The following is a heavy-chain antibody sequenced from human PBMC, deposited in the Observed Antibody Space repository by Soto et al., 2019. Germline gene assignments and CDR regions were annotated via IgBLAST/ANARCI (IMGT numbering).Heavy chain of an antibody. CDR1: GFIFSNFG. D-gene: IGHD6-19*01. J-gene: IGHJ6*02. CDR3: ARDDIPGIAVATYGLDV. Sequence: GGSLRLSCAASGFIFSNFGMHWVRQAPGKGLGWVAVIWYDGSNEYYADSVKGRFTISKDNSKNTLYLQMNSLRAEDTAVYYCARDDIPGIAVATYGLDVWGQGTTVTVSS. CDR2: IWYDGSNE. V-gene: IGHV3-33*01.